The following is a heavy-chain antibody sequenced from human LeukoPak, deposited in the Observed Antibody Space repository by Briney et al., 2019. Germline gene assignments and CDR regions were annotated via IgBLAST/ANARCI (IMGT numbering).Heavy chain of an antibody. CDR1: GYTFSSYY. CDR3: ARADSGGDSSGYKWFDP. CDR2: INPSGGST. J-gene: IGHJ5*02. D-gene: IGHD3-22*01. V-gene: IGHV1-46*01. Sequence: GASVKVSCKASGYTFSSYYMHWVRQAPGQGLEWKGIINPSGGSTSYAQKFQGRITMTRDTSTGTVYMELSSLRSEDTAVYYCARADSGGDSSGYKWFDPWGQGTLVTVSS.